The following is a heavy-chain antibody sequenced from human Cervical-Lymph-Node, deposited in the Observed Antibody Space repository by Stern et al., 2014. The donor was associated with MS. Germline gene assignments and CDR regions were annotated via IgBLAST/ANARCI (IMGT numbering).Heavy chain of an antibody. J-gene: IGHJ5*01. V-gene: IGHV3-11*01. CDR1: GFTFSDYY. CDR3: ARVLPRSPTSHNWLDS. Sequence: QVQLVQSGGGSVKPGGSLRLSCTTSGFTFSDYYMTWIRQTPGKGLECISYISSTSRTTYYADSVKGRFTISRDSANNSLYLQMSSLRVDDTAVYYCARVLPRSPTSHNWLDSWGQGTLVTVSS. CDR2: ISSTSRTT.